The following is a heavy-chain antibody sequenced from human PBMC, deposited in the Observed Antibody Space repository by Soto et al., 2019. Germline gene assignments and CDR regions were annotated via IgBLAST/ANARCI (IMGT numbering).Heavy chain of an antibody. J-gene: IGHJ4*02. CDR1: GFTFSSYV. Sequence: GGSLRRSCAASGFTFSSYVMHWVRQAPGKGLEWVAVISYDGSNKYYADSVKGRFTISRDNSKNTLYLQMNSLRAEDTAVYYCTKDRAVGATYFDYWGQGTLVTVSS. CDR3: TKDRAVGATYFDY. D-gene: IGHD1-26*01. V-gene: IGHV3-30*18. CDR2: ISYDGSNK.